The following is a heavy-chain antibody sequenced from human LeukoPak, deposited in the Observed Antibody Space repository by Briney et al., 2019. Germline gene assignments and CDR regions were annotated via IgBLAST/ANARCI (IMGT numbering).Heavy chain of an antibody. J-gene: IGHJ4*02. Sequence: PGASLRLSCAASGFTFSNYAMSWVRQAPGKGLEWVANINQDGSEIHYVDSVKGRFTISRDNAKNSLYLQMNSLRAEDTGVYYCPRGLRWTDFWGQGTLVTVSS. V-gene: IGHV3-7*01. CDR3: PRGLRWTDF. CDR2: INQDGSEI. CDR1: GFTFSNYA. D-gene: IGHD4-23*01.